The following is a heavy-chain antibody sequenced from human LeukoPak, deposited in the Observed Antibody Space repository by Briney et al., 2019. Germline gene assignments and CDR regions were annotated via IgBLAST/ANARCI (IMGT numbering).Heavy chain of an antibody. J-gene: IGHJ4*02. D-gene: IGHD1/OR15-1a*01. CDR2: IKQDGSKK. CDR1: GFTFSSCW. Sequence: PGGSLTLSCAASGFTFSSCWMDWVRQAPGKGLEWVANIKQDGSKKYYVDSVKGRFTISRDNAENSLYLQMNSLRAEDTAVYYCARSPRGNWDNENCWGQGTLVTVSS. V-gene: IGHV3-7*01. CDR3: ARSPRGNWDNENC.